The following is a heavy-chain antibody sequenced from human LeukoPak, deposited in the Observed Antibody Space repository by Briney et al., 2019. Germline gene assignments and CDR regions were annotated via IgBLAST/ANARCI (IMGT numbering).Heavy chain of an antibody. D-gene: IGHD1-14*01. Sequence: SETLSLTCTVSGXSISSGGYYWSWIRQHPGMGLEWIGYIYYSGSTYYNPSLRSRATISVDTSKNQFSLKLSSVTAADTAVYYCARLENQALDYWGQGTLVTVSS. CDR2: IYYSGST. CDR3: ARLENQALDY. V-gene: IGHV4-31*03. CDR1: GXSISSGGYY. J-gene: IGHJ4*02.